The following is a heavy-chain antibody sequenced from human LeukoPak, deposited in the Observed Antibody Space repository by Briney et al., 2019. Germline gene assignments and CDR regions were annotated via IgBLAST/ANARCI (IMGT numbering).Heavy chain of an antibody. V-gene: IGHV3-30-3*01. J-gene: IGHJ4*02. CDR2: ISSDGSKK. D-gene: IGHD1-14*01. CDR1: GFTLKTYA. Sequence: PGGSLRLSCVASGFTLKTYAMHWVRQAPGKGLECVAVISSDGSKKFYSDSVKGQFTISRDNSKNTLYLQMNSPRTEDTGVYFCMRDAGGYWGQGTLVTVSS. CDR3: MRDAGGY.